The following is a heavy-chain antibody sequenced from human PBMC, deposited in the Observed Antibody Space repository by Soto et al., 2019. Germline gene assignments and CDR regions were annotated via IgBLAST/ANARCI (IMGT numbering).Heavy chain of an antibody. J-gene: IGHJ5*02. CDR1: GDTFSGYY. CDR3: VTGYSSRWYWFEH. Sequence: GASVKVSCKSSGDTFSGYYIHWVRQARGQGLEWMGWINPDSGDTKSAQKFQGRVTVTRDTSISTAYLELTSLRSDDTGVYYCVTGYSSRWYWFEHWGQGTLVTVXS. CDR2: INPDSGDT. V-gene: IGHV1-2*02. D-gene: IGHD6-13*01.